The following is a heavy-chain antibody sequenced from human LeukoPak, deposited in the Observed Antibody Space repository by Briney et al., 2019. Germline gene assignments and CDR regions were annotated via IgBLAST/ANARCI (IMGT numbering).Heavy chain of an antibody. CDR2: IYLGGST. J-gene: IGHJ4*02. CDR3: ARDLRSGSPEY. D-gene: IGHD5-12*01. CDR1: GVSISSSNW. V-gene: IGHV4-4*02. Sequence: PSETLSLTCAVSGVSISSSNWWNWVRQPPGKGLEWIGRIYLGGSTNYNPSLRSRVTISLDTSKNQFSLNLRSVSAADTAIYYCARDLRSGSPEYWGPGTLVTVSS.